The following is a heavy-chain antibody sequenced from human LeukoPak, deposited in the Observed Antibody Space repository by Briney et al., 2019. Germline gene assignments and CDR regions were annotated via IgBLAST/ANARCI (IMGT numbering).Heavy chain of an antibody. CDR2: ISSSSSTI. CDR1: GLTVSSNY. D-gene: IGHD4-23*01. J-gene: IGHJ4*02. CDR3: ARGSTVVTPDSNYFDY. V-gene: IGHV3-48*04. Sequence: GGSLRLSCAASGLTVSSNYMNWVRQAPGKGLEWVSYISSSSSTIYYADSVKGRFTISRDNAKNSLYLQMNSLRAEDTAVYYCARGSTVVTPDSNYFDYWGQGTLVTVSS.